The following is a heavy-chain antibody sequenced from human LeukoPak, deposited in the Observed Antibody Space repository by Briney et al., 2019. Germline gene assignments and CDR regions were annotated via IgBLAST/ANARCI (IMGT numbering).Heavy chain of an antibody. CDR3: AKGQWLVRGGEFDY. Sequence: GGSLRLSCAASGFTFDDYAMHWVRQVPGKGLEWVSLISGDGGSTYYADSVKGRFTISRDNSKNSLYLQMNSLRTEDTALYYCAKGQWLVRGGEFDYWGQGTLVTVSS. D-gene: IGHD6-19*01. V-gene: IGHV3-43*02. CDR2: ISGDGGST. CDR1: GFTFDDYA. J-gene: IGHJ4*02.